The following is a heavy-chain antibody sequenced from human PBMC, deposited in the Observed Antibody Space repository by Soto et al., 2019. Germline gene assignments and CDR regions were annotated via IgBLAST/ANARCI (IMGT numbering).Heavy chain of an antibody. CDR3: ASASATWLNWFDT. CDR1: GFIFSDYS. CDR2: ISRDSVDI. V-gene: IGHV3-48*02. D-gene: IGHD3-9*01. J-gene: IGHJ5*02. Sequence: EVVLVESGGGVVQPGGSLRLSCATSGFIFSDYSMDWIRQAPGKGLEWISYISRDSVDIYYADSVKGRFTVSRDNAKKSLYLEMSGLRDEDTATYYCASASATWLNWFDTWGQGSLVIVSS.